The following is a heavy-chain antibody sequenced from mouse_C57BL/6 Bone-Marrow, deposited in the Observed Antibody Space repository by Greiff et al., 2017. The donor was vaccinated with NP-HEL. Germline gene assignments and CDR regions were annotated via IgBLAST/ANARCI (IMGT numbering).Heavy chain of an antibody. V-gene: IGHV1-81*01. J-gene: IGHJ3*01. Sequence: QVQLKESGAELARPGASVKLSCKASGYTFTSYGISWVPQSTGQGLEWIGEIYPRSGNTYYNEKFKGKATLTADKSSSTAYMELRSLTSEDSAVYFCATYDYDAYWGQGTLVTVSA. CDR2: IYPRSGNT. CDR1: GYTFTSYG. D-gene: IGHD2-4*01. CDR3: ATYDYDAY.